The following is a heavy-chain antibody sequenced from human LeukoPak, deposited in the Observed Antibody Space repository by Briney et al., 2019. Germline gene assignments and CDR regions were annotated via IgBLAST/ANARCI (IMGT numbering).Heavy chain of an antibody. J-gene: IGHJ5*02. Sequence: SDTLSLTCAVSGYSISNSNWWGWIRQPPGKGLEWIGSIYHSGSTYYNPSLKSRVTISVDTSKNQFSLKLSSVTAADTAVYYCASSCSSTSCYGRYNWFDPWGQGTLVTVSS. CDR2: IYHSGST. D-gene: IGHD2-2*01. CDR3: ASSCSSTSCYGRYNWFDP. CDR1: GYSISNSNW. V-gene: IGHV4-38-2*01.